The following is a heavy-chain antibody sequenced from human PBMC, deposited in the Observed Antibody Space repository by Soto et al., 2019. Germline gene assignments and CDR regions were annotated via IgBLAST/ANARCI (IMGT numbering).Heavy chain of an antibody. J-gene: IGHJ6*02. Sequence: ASVKVSCKPSGFTFSGFYSHWVRQAPGQGLEWMGWIKPNTDDTGYAQKFQGRVTLTWDTSSSAGYMDLSRLRSDDTAVYYCARSPYSLEGDGKHYYYGMDLWGLGTTVTVSS. CDR3: ARSPYSLEGDGKHYYYGMDL. CDR1: GFTFSGFY. V-gene: IGHV1-2*02. CDR2: IKPNTDDT. D-gene: IGHD2-15*01.